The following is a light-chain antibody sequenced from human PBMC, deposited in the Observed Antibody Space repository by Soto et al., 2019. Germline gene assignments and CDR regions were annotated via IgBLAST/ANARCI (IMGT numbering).Light chain of an antibody. J-gene: IGLJ1*01. V-gene: IGLV2-8*01. CDR3: NIYARCKND. CDR1: SSDVGGYNY. Sequence: QSVLTQPPSASGSPGQSVTISCTGTSSDVGGYNYVSWYQQHPGKAPKLMIYEVSKRPSGVPDRFSGSKSGNTASLTVSGLQAEDEDESSCNIYARCKNDFRPSTKV. CDR2: EVS.